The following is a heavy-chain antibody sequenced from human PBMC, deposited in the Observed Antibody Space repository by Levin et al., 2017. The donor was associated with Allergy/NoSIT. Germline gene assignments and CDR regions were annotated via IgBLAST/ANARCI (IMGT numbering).Heavy chain of an antibody. CDR3: LGFLEWLDV. CDR2: INSDGSST. D-gene: IGHD3-3*01. CDR1: GFTFSSYW. Sequence: LSLPCAASGFTFSSYWMHWVRQAPGKGLVWVSRINSDGSSTSYADSVKGRFTISRDNAKNTLYLQMNSLRAEDTAVYYCLGFLEWLDVWGQGTTVTVSS. J-gene: IGHJ6*02. V-gene: IGHV3-74*01.